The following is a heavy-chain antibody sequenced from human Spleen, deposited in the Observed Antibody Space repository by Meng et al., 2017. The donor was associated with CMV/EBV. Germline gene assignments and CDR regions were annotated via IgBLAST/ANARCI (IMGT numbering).Heavy chain of an antibody. CDR2: ISYDGSNK. D-gene: IGHD3-10*01. CDR3: ARESARILLGDAFDI. CDR1: EFALSGYG. V-gene: IGHV3-30-3*01. Sequence: SEFALSGYGMHWGRQAPGKGLEWVAVISYDGSNKYYADSVKGRFTISRDNSKNTLYLQMNSLRAEDTAVYYCARESARILLGDAFDIWGQGTMVTVSS. J-gene: IGHJ3*02.